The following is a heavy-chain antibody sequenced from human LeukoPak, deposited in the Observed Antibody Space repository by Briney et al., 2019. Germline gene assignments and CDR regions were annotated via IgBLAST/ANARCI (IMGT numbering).Heavy chain of an antibody. CDR1: GFTFSSYG. Sequence: PGGSLRLSCAASGFTFSSYGMHWVRQAPGKGLEWVAVISYDGSNKYYADSVKGRFTISRDNSKNTLYLQMNSLRAEDTAVYYCARDGSGVSSGWFDYWGQGTLVTVSS. V-gene: IGHV3-30*03. CDR3: ARDGSGVSSGWFDY. CDR2: ISYDGSNK. J-gene: IGHJ4*02. D-gene: IGHD6-19*01.